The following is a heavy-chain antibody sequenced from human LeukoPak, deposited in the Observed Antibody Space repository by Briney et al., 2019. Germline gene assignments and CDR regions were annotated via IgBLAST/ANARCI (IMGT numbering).Heavy chain of an antibody. J-gene: IGHJ4*02. V-gene: IGHV2-5*02. CDR3: SVGRFGDFRLDY. CDR2: IYWDDDK. CDR1: GFSLSTSGVA. D-gene: IGHD3-10*01. Sequence: NESGPTLVNPTQTLTLTCTFSGFSLSTSGVAVGWIRQPPGKALEWLAVIYWDDDKRYSPSLKSRLTITKDTSKNQVVLTMTNMDPVDTATYYCSVGRFGDFRLDYWGQGTLVTVSS.